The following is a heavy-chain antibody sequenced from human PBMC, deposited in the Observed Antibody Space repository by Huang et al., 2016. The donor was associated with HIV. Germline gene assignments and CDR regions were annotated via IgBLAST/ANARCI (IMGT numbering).Heavy chain of an antibody. V-gene: IGHV3-7*04. CDR2: IRADGVAT. D-gene: IGHD4-17*01. Sequence: MVESGGGLVQPGGSLRLSCSAFGFTFGHYWMTWVRQAPGKGLQWLANIRADGVATYYAAAVMGRITTSRDNARNSVYLQMDNLRVDDTAVYYCGRASAYREYGADFWGQGTLVTVSS. CDR3: GRASAYREYGADF. J-gene: IGHJ4*02. CDR1: GFTFGHYW.